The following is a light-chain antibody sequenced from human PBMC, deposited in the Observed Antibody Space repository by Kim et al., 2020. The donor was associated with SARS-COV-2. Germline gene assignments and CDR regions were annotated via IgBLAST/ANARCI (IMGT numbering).Light chain of an antibody. CDR2: GAS. V-gene: IGKV3-15*01. Sequence: SPAQRATLSCRASQSVSSNLAWYQQKPGQAPRLLIYGASTRATGIPARFSGSGSGTEFTLTISSLQSEDFAVYYCQQYNNWPPVTFGGGTKVDIK. CDR3: QQYNNWPPVT. CDR1: QSVSSN. J-gene: IGKJ4*01.